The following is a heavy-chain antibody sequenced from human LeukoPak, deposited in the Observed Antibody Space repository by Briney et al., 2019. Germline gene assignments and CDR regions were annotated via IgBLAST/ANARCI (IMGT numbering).Heavy chain of an antibody. V-gene: IGHV3-43*02. Sequence: GGSLRLSCAASGFTFDDYAMHWVRQAPGKGLEWVSLISGDGGSTYYADSVKGRFTISRDNSKNSLYLQMNSLRTEDTALYYCAKGLYSAYCGGDCYPGFYYYHGMDVWGQGTTVTVSS. CDR2: ISGDGGST. D-gene: IGHD2-21*02. J-gene: IGHJ6*02. CDR1: GFTFDDYA. CDR3: AKGLYSAYCGGDCYPGFYYYHGMDV.